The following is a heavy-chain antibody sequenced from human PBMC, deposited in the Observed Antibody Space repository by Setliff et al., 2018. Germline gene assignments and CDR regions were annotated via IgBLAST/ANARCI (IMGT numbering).Heavy chain of an antibody. CDR2: TSSGSNSI. J-gene: IGHJ6*03. Sequence: GESLRLSCAASGFTFSNAWMNRVRQAPGKGLEWISYTSSGSNSIYYADSVMGRFTISRDNARNSLYLQMNRLRPEDTAVYYCAKSGGDHCCPLYHHYYMDVWGTGTTVTVSS. CDR1: GFTFSNAW. V-gene: IGHV3-48*01. D-gene: IGHD2-21*02. CDR3: AKSGGDHCCPLYHHYYMDV.